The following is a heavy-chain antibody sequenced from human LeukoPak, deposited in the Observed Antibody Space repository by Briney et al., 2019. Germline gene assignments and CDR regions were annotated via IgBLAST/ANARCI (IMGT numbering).Heavy chain of an antibody. CDR1: GFTFSSYA. CDR3: ARGSRTSSPTNYFDY. CDR2: ISYDGSNK. Sequence: AGGSLRLSCAASGFTFSSYAMHWVRQAPGKGLEWVAVISYDGSNKYYADSVKGRFTISRDNSKNTLYLQMNSLRAEDTAVYYCARGSRTSSPTNYFDYWGQGTPVTVSS. J-gene: IGHJ4*02. D-gene: IGHD6-6*01. V-gene: IGHV3-30-3*01.